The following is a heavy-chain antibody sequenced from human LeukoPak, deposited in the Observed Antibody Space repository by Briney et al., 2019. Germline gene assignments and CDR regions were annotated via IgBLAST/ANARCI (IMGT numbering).Heavy chain of an antibody. J-gene: IGHJ4*02. Sequence: GGSLRLSCAASGFTFSTYLMSWVRQAPGKGLEWVSAISVGGDSTYYADSVKGRFTISRDNSKNTLYLQMNSLRAEDTAVYYCAKPYDSSGNYWAPFDYWGQGTLVTVSS. D-gene: IGHD3-22*01. V-gene: IGHV3-23*01. CDR3: AKPYDSSGNYWAPFDY. CDR1: GFTFSTYL. CDR2: ISVGGDST.